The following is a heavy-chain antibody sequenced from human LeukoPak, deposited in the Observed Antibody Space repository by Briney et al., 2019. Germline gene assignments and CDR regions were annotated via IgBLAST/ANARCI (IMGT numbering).Heavy chain of an antibody. J-gene: IGHJ4*02. D-gene: IGHD3-10*01. CDR1: GYTFTSYG. CDR2: ISAYNGNT. Sequence: ASAKVSCKASGYTFTSYGISWVRQAPGQGLEWMGWISAYNGNTNYAQKLQGRVTMTTDTSTSTAYMELRSLRSDDTAVYYCARDTSPYYYGSGSYYFDYWGQGTLVTVSS. CDR3: ARDTSPYYYGSGSYYFDY. V-gene: IGHV1-18*01.